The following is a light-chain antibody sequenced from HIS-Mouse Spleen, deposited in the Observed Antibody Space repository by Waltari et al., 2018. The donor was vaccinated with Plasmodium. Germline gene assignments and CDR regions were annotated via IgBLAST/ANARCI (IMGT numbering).Light chain of an antibody. CDR3: YSTDSSGNHRV. J-gene: IGLJ3*02. CDR1: ALPKKY. Sequence: SYELPQPPSASVSPGQTARITCSGDALPKKYAYWYPQKSGQAPVLVIYEDSKRPSGIPERFSGSSSGTMATLTISGAQVEDEADYYCYSTDSSGNHRVFGGGTKLTVL. V-gene: IGLV3-10*01. CDR2: EDS.